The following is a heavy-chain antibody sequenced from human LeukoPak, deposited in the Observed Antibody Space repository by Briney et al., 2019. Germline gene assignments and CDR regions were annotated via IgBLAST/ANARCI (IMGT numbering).Heavy chain of an antibody. Sequence: PGGSLRLSCAASGFTFSSYGMSWVRQAPGKGLEWVSAISGSGGSTYYADSVKGRFTISRDNSKNTLYLQMNSLRAEDTAVYYCATLGYSSGLDLDYWGQGTLVTVSS. CDR3: ATLGYSSGLDLDY. CDR2: ISGSGGST. J-gene: IGHJ4*02. D-gene: IGHD6-19*01. V-gene: IGHV3-23*01. CDR1: GFTFSSYG.